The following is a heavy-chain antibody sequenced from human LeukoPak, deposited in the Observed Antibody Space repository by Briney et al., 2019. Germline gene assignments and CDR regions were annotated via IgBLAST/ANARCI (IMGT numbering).Heavy chain of an antibody. V-gene: IGHV3-30*04. CDR3: ARGPIIGILRWLQSEYNWFDP. J-gene: IGHJ5*02. CDR2: ISYDGSNK. Sequence: PGRSLRLSCAASGFTFSSYAMHWVRQAPGKGLEWVAVISYDGSNKYYADSVKGRFTISRDNSKNTLYLQMNSLRSEDTAVYYCARGPIIGILRWLQSEYNWFDPWGQGTLVTVSS. CDR1: GFTFSSYA. D-gene: IGHD5-24*01.